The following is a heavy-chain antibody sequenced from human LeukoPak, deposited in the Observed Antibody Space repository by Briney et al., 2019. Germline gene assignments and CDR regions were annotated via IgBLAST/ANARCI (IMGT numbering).Heavy chain of an antibody. V-gene: IGHV4-59*12. CDR2: IYYSGST. CDR1: GGSISSYY. Sequence: SETLSLTCTVSGGSISSYYWSWIRQPPGKGLEWIGYIYYSGSTNYNPSLKSRVTISVDTSKNQFSLKLSSVTAADTAVYYCARSAAMAEYYYYGMDVWGQGTTVTVSS. J-gene: IGHJ6*02. CDR3: ARSAAMAEYYYYGMDV. D-gene: IGHD5-18*01.